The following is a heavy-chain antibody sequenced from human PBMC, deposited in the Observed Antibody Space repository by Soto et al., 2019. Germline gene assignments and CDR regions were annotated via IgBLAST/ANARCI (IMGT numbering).Heavy chain of an antibody. Sequence: QVQLQESGPGLVKPSGTLSLTCVVSGGSISKTNWWSWVRQPPGKGLEWIGEIYHSGTTHYSPSLQSRVTISVDMSKNHFSLRLSSVTAADTAIYYCAFPATADFDYWGRGTLVTVSS. V-gene: IGHV4-4*02. D-gene: IGHD6-13*01. J-gene: IGHJ4*02. CDR1: GGSISKTNW. CDR2: IYHSGTT. CDR3: AFPATADFDY.